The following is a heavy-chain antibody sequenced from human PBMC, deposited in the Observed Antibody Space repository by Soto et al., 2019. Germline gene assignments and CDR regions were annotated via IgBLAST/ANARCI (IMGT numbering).Heavy chain of an antibody. CDR3: ARDSPVDYGSGVYFDL. Sequence: ASVKVSCSPAGYTFNNYGVPWVRQAPGQGLEWMGWISAYNGHTNYAQNLQGRVTMTTDTSTSTAYMELRSLRSDDTAVYYCARDSPVDYGSGVYFDLWGQGTLVTVS. J-gene: IGHJ4*02. CDR1: GYTFNNYG. CDR2: ISAYNGHT. V-gene: IGHV1-18*01. D-gene: IGHD3-10*01.